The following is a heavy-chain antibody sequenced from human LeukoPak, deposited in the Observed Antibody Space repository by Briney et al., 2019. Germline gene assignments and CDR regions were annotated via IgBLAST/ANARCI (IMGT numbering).Heavy chain of an antibody. J-gene: IGHJ4*02. Sequence: PGGSLRLSCAASGFTFNNYGMSWVRLAPGKGLEWVSGISDSGGNTYHADSVRGRFTISRDNAKNSLYLQMNSLRAEDTAVYYCARAITVVTWDYWGQGTLVTVSS. CDR3: ARAITVVTWDY. CDR1: GFTFNNYG. D-gene: IGHD4-23*01. CDR2: ISDSGGNT. V-gene: IGHV3-23*01.